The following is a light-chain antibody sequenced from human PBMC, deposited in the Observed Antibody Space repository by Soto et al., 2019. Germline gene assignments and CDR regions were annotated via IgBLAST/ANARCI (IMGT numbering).Light chain of an antibody. CDR1: SSDVGSYNR. J-gene: IGLJ1*01. CDR2: EVS. V-gene: IGLV2-18*02. CDR3: SSYTSSSPFLYV. Sequence: QSALAQPPSVSGSPGQSGTISCTGTSSDVGSYNRVSWYQQPPGTAPKLMIYEVSNRPSGVPDRFSGSKSGNTASLTISGLQAEDEADYSCSSYTSSSPFLYVSGTGTKVTVL.